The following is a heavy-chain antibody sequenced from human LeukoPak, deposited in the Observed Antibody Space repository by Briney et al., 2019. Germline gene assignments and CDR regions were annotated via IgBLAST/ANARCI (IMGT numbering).Heavy chain of an antibody. CDR1: GGSISSSSYY. J-gene: IGHJ4*02. CDR3: AREWELPDY. D-gene: IGHD1-26*01. Sequence: SETLSLTCTVSGGSISSSSYYWGWIRQPPGKGLEWIGSIYYSGSTYYNPSHKSRVTISVDTSKNQFSLKLSSVTAADTAVYYCAREWELPDYWGQGTLVTVSS. CDR2: IYYSGST. V-gene: IGHV4-39*02.